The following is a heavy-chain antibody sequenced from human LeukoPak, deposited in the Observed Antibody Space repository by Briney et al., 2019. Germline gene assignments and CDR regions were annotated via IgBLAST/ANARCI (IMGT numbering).Heavy chain of an antibody. CDR1: GGTFSSYA. J-gene: IGHJ4*02. CDR2: IIPIFGTA. V-gene: IGHV1-69*05. D-gene: IGHD3-22*01. CDR3: ARGGVYYDSRGYPICCFDY. Sequence: SVKVSCKASGGTFSSYAISWVRQAPGQGLEWMGRIIPIFGTANYAQKFQGRVTITTDESTSTAYMELSSLRSEDTAVYYCARGGVYYDSRGYPICCFDYWGQGTLVTVSS.